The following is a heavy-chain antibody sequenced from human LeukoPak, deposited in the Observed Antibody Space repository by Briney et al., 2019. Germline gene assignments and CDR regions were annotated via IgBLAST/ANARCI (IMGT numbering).Heavy chain of an antibody. CDR1: GGSIRSYY. J-gene: IGHJ6*03. D-gene: IGHD4-11*01. Sequence: SETLSLTCTVSGGSIRSYYWSWIRQPAGKGLEWIGRIYTSGSTNYNPSLKSRVTISLDKSKHQFSLKLRSVTAADTAVYYCARDSTVTTFNYIAVGGEGTTVTVSS. V-gene: IGHV4-4*07. CDR3: ARDSTVTTFNYIAV. CDR2: IYTSGST.